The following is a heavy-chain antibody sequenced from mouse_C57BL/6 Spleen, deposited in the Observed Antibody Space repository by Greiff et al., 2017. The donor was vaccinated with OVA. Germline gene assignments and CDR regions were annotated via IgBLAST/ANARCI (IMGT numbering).Heavy chain of an antibody. CDR3: TGHYYGSSYYFDY. V-gene: IGHV1-15*01. D-gene: IGHD1-1*01. J-gene: IGHJ2*01. CDR1: GSTFTDYE. CDR2: LDPEDGGT. Sequence: QVQLQQSGAELVRPGASVTLSCTASGSTFTDYEMHWVKQTPVHGLEWIGALDPEDGGTAYNQKFKGKAILTADKSSSTAYIELRSLTSEDSAVYYCTGHYYGSSYYFDYWGQGTTLTVSS.